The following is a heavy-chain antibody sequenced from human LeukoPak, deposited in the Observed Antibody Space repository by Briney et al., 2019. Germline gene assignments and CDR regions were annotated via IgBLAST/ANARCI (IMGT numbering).Heavy chain of an antibody. CDR2: INHSGST. J-gene: IGHJ4*02. Sequence: SETLSLTCAVYGGSFSGYYWSWIRQPPGKGLEWIGEINHSGSTNYNPSLKSRVTISVDTSKNQFSLKLSSVTAADTAAYYCARGGYCSRTSCFDYWGQGTLVTVCS. CDR3: ARGGYCSRTSCFDY. CDR1: GGSFSGYY. D-gene: IGHD2-2*01. V-gene: IGHV4-34*01.